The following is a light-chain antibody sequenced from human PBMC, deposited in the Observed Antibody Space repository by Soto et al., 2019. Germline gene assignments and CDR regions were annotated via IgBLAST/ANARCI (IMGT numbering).Light chain of an antibody. CDR3: EKYNCAPLT. CDR1: QGIAPY. CDR2: AAS. J-gene: IGKJ4*01. Sequence: DVQMTQSPSSLSASVGDRVTITCRASQGIAPYLAWFQQKPGKVPKLLIYAASTLQSGVPSRFSGSGSGAAFTLTISSLQPEDVGTYYCEKYNCAPLTFGGGTKVEIK. V-gene: IGKV1-27*01.